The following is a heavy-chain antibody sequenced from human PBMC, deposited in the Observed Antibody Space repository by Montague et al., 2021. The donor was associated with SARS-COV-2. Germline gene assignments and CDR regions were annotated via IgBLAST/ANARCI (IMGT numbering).Heavy chain of an antibody. CDR2: TLFGYKKNY. CDR3: ARVRHLGSGMDV. J-gene: IGHJ6*02. CDR1: GDSVVELRSR. D-gene: IGHD3-10*01. Sequence: CAISGDSVVELRSRSNEFTPDLQTQLHLVCSTLFGYKKNYHYADSLKSRITIDPDTSKNHVSLQLRSVTPDDTAVYFCARVRHLGSGMDVWGQGTKVTVSS. V-gene: IGHV6-1*01.